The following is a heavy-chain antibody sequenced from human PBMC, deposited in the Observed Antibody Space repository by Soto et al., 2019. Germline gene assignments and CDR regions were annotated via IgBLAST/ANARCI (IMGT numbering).Heavy chain of an antibody. J-gene: IGHJ4*02. CDR3: AKERSIAAAGSNFDN. D-gene: IGHD6-13*01. Sequence: PGGSLRLSCAASGFTFSSYAMTWVRQAPGKGLQWISGISGSGGTTYYADSVKDRFTIARDNSKNTLYLQMNSLTAEDTAVYYCAKERSIAAAGSNFDNWGQGTLVTVSS. V-gene: IGHV3-23*01. CDR2: ISGSGGTT. CDR1: GFTFSSYA.